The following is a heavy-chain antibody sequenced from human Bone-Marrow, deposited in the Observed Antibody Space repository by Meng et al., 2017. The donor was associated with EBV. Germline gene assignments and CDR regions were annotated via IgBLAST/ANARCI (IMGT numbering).Heavy chain of an antibody. V-gene: IGHV1-3*01. Sequence: VQLVQYGAEVKKPGASVKVSCKPSGYTFTSYAMHWVRQAPGQRLEWMGWINPGNGNTKYSQKFQGRVTITRDTSASTAYMELSSLRSEDTAVYYCARLDYFDYWGQGTLVTVSS. CDR3: ARLDYFDY. J-gene: IGHJ4*02. CDR1: GYTFTSYA. CDR2: INPGNGNT.